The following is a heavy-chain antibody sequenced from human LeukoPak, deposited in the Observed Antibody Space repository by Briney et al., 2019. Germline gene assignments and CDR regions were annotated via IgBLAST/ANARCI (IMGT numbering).Heavy chain of an antibody. D-gene: IGHD2-8*01. CDR1: GYTFIHYH. CDR3: ATVAMLSTACYFDH. CDR2: VDPEDGRT. J-gene: IGHJ4*02. Sequence: ASVKISCKASGYTFIHYHMHWVRQAPGKALECMGRVDPEDGRTIYAERFRDRVTITADRSTDTVYLEVTRLNSDDTAVYFCATVAMLSTACYFDHWGQGTLVTVSS. V-gene: IGHV1-69-2*01.